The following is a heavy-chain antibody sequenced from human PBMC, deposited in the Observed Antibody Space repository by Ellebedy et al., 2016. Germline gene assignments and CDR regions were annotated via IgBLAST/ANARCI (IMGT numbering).Heavy chain of an antibody. CDR2: IYYSGTT. CDR1: NDSMTNSRYY. Sequence: GSLRLSXTVSNDSMTNSRYYWGWIRQPPGKGLEWIGSIYYSGTTYYNPSLKSRVTISIDTAKNQFSLKVSSVTAADTAVYYCARRNDFDIWGQGTMVTVSS. J-gene: IGHJ3*02. CDR3: ARRNDFDI. V-gene: IGHV4-39*01.